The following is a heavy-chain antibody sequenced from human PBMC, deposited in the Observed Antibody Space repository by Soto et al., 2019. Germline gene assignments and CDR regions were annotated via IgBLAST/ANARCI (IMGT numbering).Heavy chain of an antibody. Sequence: WASVKVSCKASGYTFTSYDINWVRQATGQGLEWMGWMNPNSGNTGYAQKFQGRVTMTRNTSISTAYMELSSLRSEDTAVYYCARGRGESSSSWYRRGDWFDPCGQGTLVTVSS. J-gene: IGHJ5*02. D-gene: IGHD6-13*01. V-gene: IGHV1-8*01. CDR1: GYTFTSYD. CDR3: ARGRGESSSSWYRRGDWFDP. CDR2: MNPNSGNT.